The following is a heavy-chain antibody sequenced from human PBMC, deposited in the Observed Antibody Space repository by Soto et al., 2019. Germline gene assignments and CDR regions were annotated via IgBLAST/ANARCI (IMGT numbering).Heavy chain of an antibody. CDR3: ARSDGWYALHS. D-gene: IGHD6-19*01. CDR2: IYQSGST. V-gene: IGHV4-4*02. J-gene: IGHJ4*02. CDR1: GASISTNNW. Sequence: QVQLQESGPGLVKPSGTLSLTCAVSGASISTNNWWSWVRQPPGKGLEWIGEIYQSGSTSDNPSLTSRVPISVDTSKQQFSLKLSSVTAADTAVYYCARSDGWYALHSWGQGTLVTVSS.